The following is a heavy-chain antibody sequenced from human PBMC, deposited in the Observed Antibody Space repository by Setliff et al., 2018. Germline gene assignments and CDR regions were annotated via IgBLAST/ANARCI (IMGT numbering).Heavy chain of an antibody. CDR3: ARSFSRREKFLLDY. CDR2: ISDNGRYM. CDR1: GFSISGHY. Sequence: PGGSLRLSCAASGFSISGHYMSWIRQAPGKGLEWVSYISDNGRYMNYVESVKGRFSVSRDNAENSVYLQMNNLRAADTAVYYCARSFSRREKFLLDYWGQGALVTVSS. J-gene: IGHJ4*02. V-gene: IGHV3-11*06.